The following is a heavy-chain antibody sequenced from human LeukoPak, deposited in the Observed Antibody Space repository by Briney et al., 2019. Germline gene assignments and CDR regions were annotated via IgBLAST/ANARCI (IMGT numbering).Heavy chain of an antibody. CDR1: GFTFSSYW. D-gene: IGHD2-15*01. V-gene: IGHV3-74*01. CDR3: ARGRYCTVGSCSSAWFDP. J-gene: IGHJ5*02. Sequence: QTGGSLRLSCAASGFTFSSYWMHWVRQAPGKGLVWVSRIRSDGTTTSYADSVKGRFTVSRDNAKNTLYLQMNSLRAEDTAVYYCARGRYCTVGSCSSAWFDPWGQGALVTVSS. CDR2: IRSDGTTT.